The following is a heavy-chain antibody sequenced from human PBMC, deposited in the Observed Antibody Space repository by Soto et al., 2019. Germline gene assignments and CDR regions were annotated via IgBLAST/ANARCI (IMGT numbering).Heavy chain of an antibody. CDR3: ARGRGYGGNSGYFDY. V-gene: IGHV4-34*01. CDR2: INHSGST. Sequence: QVQLQQWGAGLLKPSETLSLTCAVYGGSFSGYYWSWIRQPPGKGLEWIGEINHSGSTNYNPSLKSRVTISVDTSKNQFSLKLSSVTAADTAVYYCARGRGYGGNSGYFDYWGLGTLVTVSS. D-gene: IGHD4-17*01. J-gene: IGHJ4*02. CDR1: GGSFSGYY.